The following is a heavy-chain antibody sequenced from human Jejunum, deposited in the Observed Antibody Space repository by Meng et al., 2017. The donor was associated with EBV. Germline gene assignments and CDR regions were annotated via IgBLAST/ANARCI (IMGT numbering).Heavy chain of an antibody. CDR3: ARYGLVGSIQGKSFDY. Sequence: QGQLKEAGPGLVQPSGTLSLTCGVPGDFIRRSNWWSWVRPPPGKGLEWIGEVSHSGSTNYNPSLMSRVTISVDKSMNQFSLRLTSVTAADTAVYYCARYGLVGSIQGKSFDYWGQGILVTVSS. V-gene: IGHV4-4*02. CDR1: GDFIRRSNW. J-gene: IGHJ4*02. CDR2: VSHSGST. D-gene: IGHD6-6*01.